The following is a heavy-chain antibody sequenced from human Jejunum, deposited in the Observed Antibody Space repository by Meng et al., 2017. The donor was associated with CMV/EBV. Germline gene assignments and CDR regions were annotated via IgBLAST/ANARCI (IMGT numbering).Heavy chain of an antibody. Sequence: CTASGGPFTNYIVSWVRQAPGQGLEWMERVFPFLGIANYAQKFQGRVTITADKSTNTAYMELSSLRSEDTAVYYCATCSGGSCYYAYWGQGTLVTVSS. CDR1: GGPFTNYI. V-gene: IGHV1-69*02. D-gene: IGHD2-15*01. CDR2: VFPFLGIA. J-gene: IGHJ4*02. CDR3: ATCSGGSCYYAY.